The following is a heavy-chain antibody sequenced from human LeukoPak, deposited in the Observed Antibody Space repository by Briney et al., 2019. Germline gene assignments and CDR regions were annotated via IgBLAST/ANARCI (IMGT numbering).Heavy chain of an antibody. CDR1: GFTFGDYA. CDR2: IRSKAYGGTT. V-gene: IGHV3-49*04. Sequence: GGSLRLSCTASGFTFGDYAMSWVRQAPGKGLEWVGFIRSKAYGGTTEYAASVKGRFTISRDDSKSIAYLQMNSLKTEDTAVYYCTSWGYSSGWERIDYWGQGTLVTVSS. J-gene: IGHJ4*02. D-gene: IGHD6-19*01. CDR3: TSWGYSSGWERIDY.